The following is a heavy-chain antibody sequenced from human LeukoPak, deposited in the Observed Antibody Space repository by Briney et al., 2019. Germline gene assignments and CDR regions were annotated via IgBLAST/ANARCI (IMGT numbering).Heavy chain of an antibody. D-gene: IGHD4-23*01. CDR2: ISWNSGSI. CDR1: GFMFDDYA. J-gene: IGHJ4*02. Sequence: GGSLRLSCAASGFMFDDYAMHWVRHAPGKGLEWVSGISWNSGSIDYADSVKGRFTISRDNAKNSLYLQMNSLRAEDTAFYYCAKAEGFFGGYYDHWGQGTLVTVSS. V-gene: IGHV3-9*01. CDR3: AKAEGFFGGYYDH.